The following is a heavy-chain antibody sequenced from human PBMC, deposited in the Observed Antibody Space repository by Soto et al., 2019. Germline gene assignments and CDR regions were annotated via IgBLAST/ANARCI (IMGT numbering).Heavy chain of an antibody. CDR1: GFTFSSYS. J-gene: IGHJ5*02. D-gene: IGHD2-2*03. CDR3: AREGPMDIVLVPAARDAWFDP. Sequence: GGSLRLSCAASGFTFSSYSVNWVRQAPGKGLEWVSYISSSSSTIYYADSVKGRFTISRDNAKNSLYLQMNSLRDEDTAVYYRAREGPMDIVLVPAARDAWFDPWGQGTLVTVS. CDR2: ISSSSSTI. V-gene: IGHV3-48*02.